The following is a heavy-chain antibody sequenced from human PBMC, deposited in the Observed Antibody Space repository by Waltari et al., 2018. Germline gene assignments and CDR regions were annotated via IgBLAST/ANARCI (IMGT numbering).Heavy chain of an antibody. Sequence: QEQLVQSGAEVKKPGASVKVSCTASGYTFTGYYIPWTRQAPGQGLEGMVWINPYSGATSYAQKFQGRITMTRDTSISTAFIELKRLTSDDMAVYYCAKDKAVYTSGTGGSWGQGTLVTVSS. V-gene: IGHV1-2*02. CDR3: AKDKAVYTSGTGGS. D-gene: IGHD1-1*01. CDR1: GYTFTGYY. CDR2: INPYSGAT. J-gene: IGHJ5*02.